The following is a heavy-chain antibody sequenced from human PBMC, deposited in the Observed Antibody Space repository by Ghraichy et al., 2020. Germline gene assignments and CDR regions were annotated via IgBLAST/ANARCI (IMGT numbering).Heavy chain of an antibody. J-gene: IGHJ6*03. CDR3: AREVGYGDPYYYYYYMDV. CDR1: GDSVSSNSAA. CDR2: TYYRSKWYN. D-gene: IGHD4-17*01. Sequence: QTLSLTCAISGDSVSSNSAAWNWIRQSPSRGLEWLGRTYYRSKWYNDYAVSVKSRITINPDTSKNQFSLQLNSVTPEDTAVYYCAREVGYGDPYYYYYYMDVWGKGTTVTVSS. V-gene: IGHV6-1*01.